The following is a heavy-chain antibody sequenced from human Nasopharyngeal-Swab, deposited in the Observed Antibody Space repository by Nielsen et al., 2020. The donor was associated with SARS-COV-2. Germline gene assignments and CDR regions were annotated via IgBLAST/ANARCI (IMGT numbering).Heavy chain of an antibody. CDR1: GFTFSSYE. Sequence: GGSLRLSCAASGFTFSSYEMNWVRQAPGKGLEWVSYISSSGSTIYYADSVKGRFTISRDNAKNSLYLQMNSLRAEDTAVYYCARVKYYDFWSGYYPEAYYYYGMDVWGQGTTVTVSS. V-gene: IGHV3-48*03. CDR2: ISSSGSTI. D-gene: IGHD3-3*01. J-gene: IGHJ6*02. CDR3: ARVKYYDFWSGYYPEAYYYYGMDV.